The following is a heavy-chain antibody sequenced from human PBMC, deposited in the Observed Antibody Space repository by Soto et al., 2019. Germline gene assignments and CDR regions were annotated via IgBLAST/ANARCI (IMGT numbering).Heavy chain of an antibody. CDR3: AGVGFTGGMDV. CDR2: TNLDGSVT. CDR1: GFTFSNSW. D-gene: IGHD3-10*01. Sequence: PAGGSLRLSCVASGFTFSNSWMYWVRQAPGKGLVWVSRTNLDGSVTSYADSVKRRFTISRDNAKNTLYLQMSSLRAEDTAVYYCAGVGFTGGMDVWGQGATDTVSS. J-gene: IGHJ6*02. V-gene: IGHV3-74*01.